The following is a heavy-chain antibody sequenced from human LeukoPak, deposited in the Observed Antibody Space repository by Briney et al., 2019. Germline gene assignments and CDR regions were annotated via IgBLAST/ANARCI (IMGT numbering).Heavy chain of an antibody. CDR2: ITSDGSST. Sequence: PGGSLRLSCAASGFTFSSYWMHWVRQAPGKGLLWVSRITSDGSSTNYADSVKGRFTISRDNAKNTLYLQMNSLRAEDTAVYYCATFGSSSWGGYWGQGTLVTVSS. CDR1: GFTFSSYW. V-gene: IGHV3-74*01. CDR3: ATFGSSSWGGY. J-gene: IGHJ4*02. D-gene: IGHD6-13*01.